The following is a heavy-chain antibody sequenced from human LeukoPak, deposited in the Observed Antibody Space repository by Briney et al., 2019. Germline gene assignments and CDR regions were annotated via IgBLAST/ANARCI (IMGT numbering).Heavy chain of an antibody. CDR1: EFTFSSYA. D-gene: IGHD1-26*01. J-gene: IGHJ4*02. CDR2: ISGSAYNT. CDR3: AKHGGSYFIYYVDS. V-gene: IGHV3-23*01. Sequence: GGSLRLSCAASEFTFSSYAMTWVRQAPGKGLEWVSTISGSAYNTYYADSVKGRFTISRDNSANTLYLQMNSLRAEDTALYYCAKHGGSYFIYYVDSWGQGTLVTVSS.